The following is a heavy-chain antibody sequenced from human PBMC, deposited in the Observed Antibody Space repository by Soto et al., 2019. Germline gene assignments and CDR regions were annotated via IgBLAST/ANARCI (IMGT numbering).Heavy chain of an antibody. J-gene: IGHJ3*01. CDR2: IYSEGST. Sequence: GSLRLSCAASGFIVSSNYMSWVRQAPGKGLEWISVIYSEGSTYYADSVKGRFTLSRDNSKNTLFLQMNSLRVEDTAVYYCARDRKTTGDSGLHMGLFDFWGQGTMVTVSS. CDR1: GFIVSSNY. CDR3: ARDRKTTGDSGLHMGLFDF. V-gene: IGHV3-53*01. D-gene: IGHD7-27*01.